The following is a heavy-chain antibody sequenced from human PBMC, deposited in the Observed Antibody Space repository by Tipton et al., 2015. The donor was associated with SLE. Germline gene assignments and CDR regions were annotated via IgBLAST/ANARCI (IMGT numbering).Heavy chain of an antibody. CDR1: GYSFTSYW. CDR3: ARVGYCSGGSCYFYYFDY. D-gene: IGHD2-15*01. CDR2: IDPSDSYT. Sequence: VQLVQSGAEVKKPGESLKISCKGSGYSFTSYWISWVRQMPGKGLEWMGRIDPSDSYTNYSPSFQGHVTISADKSISTAYLQWSSLKASDTAMYYCARVGYCSGGSCYFYYFDYWGQGTLVTVSS. V-gene: IGHV5-10-1*01. J-gene: IGHJ4*02.